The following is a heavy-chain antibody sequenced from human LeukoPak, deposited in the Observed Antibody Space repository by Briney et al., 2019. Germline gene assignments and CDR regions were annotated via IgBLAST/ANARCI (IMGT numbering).Heavy chain of an antibody. D-gene: IGHD3-22*01. V-gene: IGHV4-39*01. J-gene: IGHJ5*02. CDR2: AYFTGST. CDR3: AKSGHSYYYTPGHFS. Sequence: SETLSLTCTVSGGFISSSSSYWGWIRQPPGKGLEGIGSAYFTGSTNYNPSLKTRVTVSLDTSKNQFSLRLTSVTAADTAVYYCAKSGHSYYYTPGHFSWRQGTLVTVSS. CDR1: GGFISSSSSY.